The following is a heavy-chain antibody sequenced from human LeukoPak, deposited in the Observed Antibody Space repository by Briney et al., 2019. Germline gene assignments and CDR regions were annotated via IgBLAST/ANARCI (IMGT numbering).Heavy chain of an antibody. J-gene: IGHJ4*02. V-gene: IGHV4-39*01. CDR1: GDSTSSSSYY. CDR2: IYYSGST. Sequence: PSETLSLTCTVSGDSTSSSSYYWGWIRQPPGKGLEWIGSIYYSGSTYYNPSLKSRVTISVDTSKNQLSLKLISVTAADTAVYYCARTLPSSYCSGGSCFSRPGCWGQGTLVTVSS. D-gene: IGHD2-15*01. CDR3: ARTLPSSYCSGGSCFSRPGC.